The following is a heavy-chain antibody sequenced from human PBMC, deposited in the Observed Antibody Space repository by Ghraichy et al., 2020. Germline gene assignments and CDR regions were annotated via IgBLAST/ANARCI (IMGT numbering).Heavy chain of an antibody. CDR1: GFPFSRSD. Sequence: GGSLRLSCAASGFPFSRSDMHWVRQVTGKGLEWVSAIDTAGETFYTDSVKGRFIISRENAKNSLYLQMNSLRAGDTAVYYCARAVTTLDDGLDLWGQGTMVTVSS. J-gene: IGHJ3*01. CDR2: IDTAGET. D-gene: IGHD4-17*01. CDR3: ARAVTTLDDGLDL. V-gene: IGHV3-13*01.